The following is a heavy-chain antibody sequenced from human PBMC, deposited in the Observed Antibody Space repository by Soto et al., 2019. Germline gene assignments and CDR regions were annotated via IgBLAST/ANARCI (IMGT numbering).Heavy chain of an antibody. CDR2: IIPIFGTA. J-gene: IGHJ6*02. Sequence: SVKVSCKASGGTFSSYAISWVRQAPGQGLEWMGGIIPIFGTANYAQKFQGRVTITADESTSTAYMELSSLRSEDTAVYYCARGTGTAGNYYYGMDVWGQGTTVTVSS. D-gene: IGHD3-10*01. CDR1: GGTFSSYA. V-gene: IGHV1-69*13. CDR3: ARGTGTAGNYYYGMDV.